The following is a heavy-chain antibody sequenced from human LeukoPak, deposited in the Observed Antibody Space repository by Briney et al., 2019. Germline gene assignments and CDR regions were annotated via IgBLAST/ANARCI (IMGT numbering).Heavy chain of an antibody. Sequence: GGSLRLSCAASRFTFSSYGMHWVRQAPGMGLEWVSVISYDGSNKYYADSVKGRFTISRDNSKNTLYLQMNSLRTEDTAVYYCAKDSPYNDYWGQGTLVTVSS. CDR1: RFTFSSYG. CDR2: ISYDGSNK. D-gene: IGHD1-14*01. CDR3: AKDSPYNDY. J-gene: IGHJ4*02. V-gene: IGHV3-30*18.